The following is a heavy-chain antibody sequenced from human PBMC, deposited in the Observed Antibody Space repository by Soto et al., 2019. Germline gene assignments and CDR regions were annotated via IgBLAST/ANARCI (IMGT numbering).Heavy chain of an antibody. CDR3: ARLPPIHYYYYGMDV. J-gene: IGHJ6*02. V-gene: IGHV4-34*01. Sequence: ETLSLSCAVYGGSFSGYYWSWIRQPPGKGLEWIGEINHSGSTNYNPSLKSRVTISVDTSKNQFSLKLSSVTAADTAVYYCARLPPIHYYYYGMDVWGQGTTVTSP. CDR2: INHSGST. CDR1: GGSFSGYY.